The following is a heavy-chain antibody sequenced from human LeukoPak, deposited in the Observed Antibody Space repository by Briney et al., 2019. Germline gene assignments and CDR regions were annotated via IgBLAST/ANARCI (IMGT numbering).Heavy chain of an antibody. CDR2: INSDGSST. CDR1: GFTFSSYW. V-gene: IGHV3-74*01. CDR3: ARVPDYYYGMDV. Sequence: GGSLRLSCAASGFTFSSYWMHWVRQAPGKGLVWVSRINSDGSSTSYADSVKGRFTISRDNAKNTLYLQMNSLRAEDTAVYHCARVPDYYYGMDVWGQGTTVTVSS. J-gene: IGHJ6*02.